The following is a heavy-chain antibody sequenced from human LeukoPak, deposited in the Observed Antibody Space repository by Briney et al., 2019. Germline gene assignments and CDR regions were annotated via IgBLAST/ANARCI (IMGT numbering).Heavy chain of an antibody. CDR1: GYTFTSYG. CDR2: ISAYNGNT. D-gene: IGHD4-23*01. J-gene: IGHJ4*02. V-gene: IGHV1-18*01. CDR3: ARDRGQFWIGGKWFFDY. Sequence: ASVKVSCKASGYTFTSYGISWVRQAPGQGLEWMGWISAYNGNTNYAQRLQGRVTMTTDTSTSTAYMELRSLRSDDTAVYYCARDRGQFWIGGKWFFDYWGQGTLVTVSS.